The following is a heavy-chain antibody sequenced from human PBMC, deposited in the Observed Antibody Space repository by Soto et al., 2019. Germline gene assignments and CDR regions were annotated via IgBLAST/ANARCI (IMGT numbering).Heavy chain of an antibody. J-gene: IGHJ5*02. CDR2: ISAYNGNT. CDR1: GYTFTSYG. CDR3: ARDTDLGYCSGGSCREYNWFDP. V-gene: IGHV1-18*01. D-gene: IGHD2-15*01. Sequence: GASVKVSCKASGYTFTSYGISWVRQAPGQGLERMGWISAYNGNTNYAQKLQGRVTMTTDTSTSTAYMELRSLRSDDTAVYYCARDTDLGYCSGGSCREYNWFDPWGQGTLVTVSS.